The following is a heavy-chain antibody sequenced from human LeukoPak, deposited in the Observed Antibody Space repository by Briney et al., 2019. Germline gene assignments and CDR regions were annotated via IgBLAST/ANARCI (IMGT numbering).Heavy chain of an antibody. CDR3: ARDEPYYYDSSGYYSLGLFDY. CDR1: GFTFSSYG. D-gene: IGHD3-22*01. J-gene: IGHJ4*02. Sequence: GRSLRLSCAASGFTFSSYGMHWVRQAPGKGLEWVAVISYDGSNKYYADSVKGRFTISRDNSKNTLYLQMNSLRAEDTAVYYCARDEPYYYDSSGYYSLGLFDYWGQGTLVTVSS. V-gene: IGHV3-30*03. CDR2: ISYDGSNK.